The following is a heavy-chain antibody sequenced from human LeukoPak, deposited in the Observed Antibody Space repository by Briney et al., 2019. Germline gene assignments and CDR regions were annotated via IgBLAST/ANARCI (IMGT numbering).Heavy chain of an antibody. V-gene: IGHV1-2*02. J-gene: IGHJ4*02. CDR1: GYTFTGDY. CDR2: INPNIGGT. Sequence: ASVKVSCKASGYTFTGDYMHWVRQAPGQGLEWMGWINPNIGGTNYAQKFQGRVTMTRDTSISTAYMELSRLRSDDTAVYYCARAPRPDSSGFYYFDYWGQGTLVTVSA. D-gene: IGHD6-19*01. CDR3: ARAPRPDSSGFYYFDY.